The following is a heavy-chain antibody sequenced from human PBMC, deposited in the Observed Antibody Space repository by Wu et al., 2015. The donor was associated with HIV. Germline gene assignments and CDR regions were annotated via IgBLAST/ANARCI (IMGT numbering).Heavy chain of an antibody. CDR2: IIPIFGTA. J-gene: IGHJ6*02. D-gene: IGHD3-10*01. Sequence: QVQLVQSGAEVKKPGSSVKVSCKASGGTFSSYVISWVRQAPGQGLEWMGRIIPIFGTANYAQKFQGRVTITADESTSTAYMELSSLRSEDTAVYYCARAVRNYYGSGSFLWDYYYGMDVWGQGTTVTVSS. V-gene: IGHV1-69*15. CDR1: GGTFSSYV. CDR3: ARAVRNYYGSGSFLWDYYYGMDV.